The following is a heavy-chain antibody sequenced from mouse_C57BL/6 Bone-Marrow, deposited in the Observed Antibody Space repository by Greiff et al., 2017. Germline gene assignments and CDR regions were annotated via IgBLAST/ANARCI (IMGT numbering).Heavy chain of an antibody. CDR2: INPNNGGT. D-gene: IGHD1-1*01. CDR1: GYTFTDYY. CDR3: ARTHYYGSPHFDY. Sequence: EVQLQQSGPELVKPGASVKISCKASGYTFTDYYMNWVKQSHGKSLEWIGDINPNNGGTSYNQKFKGKATLTVAKSSSTAYMELRSLTSEDSAVYYCARTHYYGSPHFDYWGQGTTLTVSS. V-gene: IGHV1-26*01. J-gene: IGHJ2*01.